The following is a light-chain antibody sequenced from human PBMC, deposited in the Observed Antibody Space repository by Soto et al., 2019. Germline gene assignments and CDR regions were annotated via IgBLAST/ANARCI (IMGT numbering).Light chain of an antibody. CDR3: TSYTTSSTVV. CDR1: NSDVGGYNF. Sequence: QSALTQPASVSGSPGQSITISCTGTNSDVGGYNFVSWYQQRPGKAPQLMIYDVDDRPSGVSNRFSGSRSGNTASLTISGLQAEDEADYYCTSYTTSSTVVFGGGTKVTVL. V-gene: IGLV2-14*03. J-gene: IGLJ2*01. CDR2: DVD.